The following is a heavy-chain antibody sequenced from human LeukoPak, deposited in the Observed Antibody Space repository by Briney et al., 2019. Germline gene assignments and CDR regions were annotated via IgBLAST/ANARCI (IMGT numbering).Heavy chain of an antibody. D-gene: IGHD3-10*01. CDR2: ISGSGGST. CDR1: GFTFRSYA. Sequence: GGSLRLSCAASGFTFRSYAMSWVRQAPGKGLEWVSAISGSGGSTYYADSVKGRFTISRDNSKNTLYLQMNSLRAEDTAVYYCAKKFARYYGMDVWGQGTTVTVSS. V-gene: IGHV3-23*01. CDR3: AKKFARYYGMDV. J-gene: IGHJ6*02.